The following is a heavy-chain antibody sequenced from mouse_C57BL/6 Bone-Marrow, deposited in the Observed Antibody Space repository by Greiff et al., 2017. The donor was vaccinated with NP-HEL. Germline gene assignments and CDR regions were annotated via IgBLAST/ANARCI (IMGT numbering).Heavy chain of an antibody. CDR1: GFTFSSYG. J-gene: IGHJ4*01. CDR2: ISSGGSYT. CDR3: ARHYYYGSSPYAMDY. V-gene: IGHV5-6*01. D-gene: IGHD1-1*01. Sequence: EVKLMESGGDLVKPGGSLKLSCAASGFTFSSYGMSWVRQTPDKRLEWVATISSGGSYTYYPDSVKGRFTISRDNAKNTLYLQMSSLKSEDTAMYYCARHYYYGSSPYAMDYWGQGTSVTVSS.